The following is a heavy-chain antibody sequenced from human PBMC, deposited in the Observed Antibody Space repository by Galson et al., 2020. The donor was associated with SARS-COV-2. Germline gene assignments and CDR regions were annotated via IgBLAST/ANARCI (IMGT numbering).Heavy chain of an antibody. CDR1: GFTFSSYG. CDR2: IWYDGSNK. V-gene: IGHV3-33*01. J-gene: IGHJ4*02. Sequence: GESLKISCAASGFTFSSYGMHWVRQAPGKGLELVAVIWYDGSNKYYADSAKGRFTISRDNSKNTLYLQMNSLRAEDTAVYYCAREPGRGSGYYLGYFDYWGQGTLVTVSS. D-gene: IGHD3-22*01. CDR3: AREPGRGSGYYLGYFDY.